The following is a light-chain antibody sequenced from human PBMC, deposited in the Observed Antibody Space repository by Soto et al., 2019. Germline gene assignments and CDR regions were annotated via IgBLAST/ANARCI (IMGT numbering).Light chain of an antibody. CDR1: DIGGKS. Sequence: SYELTQPPSVSVAPGQTASITCGGNDIGGKSVHWYQQKPGQAPVLVIYDDDDRPSGIPERFSGSNSGNTATLSVSGVEVGDEADYYCQVWDSRTYHVGFGGGTQLTVL. CDR2: DDD. J-gene: IGLJ2*01. CDR3: QVWDSRTYHVG. V-gene: IGLV3-21*01.